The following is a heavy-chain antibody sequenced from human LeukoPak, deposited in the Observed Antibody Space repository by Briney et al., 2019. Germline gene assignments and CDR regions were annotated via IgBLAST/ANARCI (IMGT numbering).Heavy chain of an antibody. D-gene: IGHD3-10*01. V-gene: IGHV4-38-2*02. CDR2: VYHSGIT. CDR3: ARVNFYGSGSYTGYYYYMDV. Sequence: SETLSLTCTVSGYSISSAYYWGWIRQPPGKGLEWVGTVYHSGITYYNPSLKSRVTISVDTSKNQFSLKLSSVTAADTAVYYCARVNFYGSGSYTGYYYYMDVWGKGTTVTVSS. J-gene: IGHJ6*03. CDR1: GYSISSAYY.